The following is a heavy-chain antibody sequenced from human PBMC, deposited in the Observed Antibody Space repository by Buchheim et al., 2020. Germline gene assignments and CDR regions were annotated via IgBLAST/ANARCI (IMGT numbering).Heavy chain of an antibody. V-gene: IGHV3-21*01. CDR1: GFDFDSYS. D-gene: IGHD4/OR15-4a*01. J-gene: IGHJ5*02. CDR2: ICSNSRYI. CDR3: ARDRGMLTFGLNP. Sequence: EVQLVESGGGLVKPGGSLRLSCGVSGFDFDSYSMNSVRQAPGRGLEGVAPICSNSRYIYYADSLKGRFTISRDNANHSLFLQMNSLRAEDTGVYFCARDRGMLTFGLNPWGQGTL.